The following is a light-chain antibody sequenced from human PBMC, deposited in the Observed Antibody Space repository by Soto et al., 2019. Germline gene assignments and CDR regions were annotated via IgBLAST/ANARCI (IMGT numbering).Light chain of an antibody. V-gene: IGKV3-20*01. CDR3: QQYSHRPPYT. CDR1: QSVSSSY. J-gene: IGKJ2*01. Sequence: EIVLTQSPGTLSLSPGERATLSCRASQSVSSSYLAWYQQKPGQAPRLLIYGASSRATGIPDRFSGSGSGTDFTHTISSVQSEDCAVYFCQQYSHRPPYTFGQGTKLEIK. CDR2: GAS.